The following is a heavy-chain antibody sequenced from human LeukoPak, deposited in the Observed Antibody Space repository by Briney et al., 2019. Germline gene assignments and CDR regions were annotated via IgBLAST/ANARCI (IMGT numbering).Heavy chain of an antibody. J-gene: IGHJ4*02. D-gene: IGHD6-19*01. CDR1: SASITSSPYF. CDR3: ARDVGGWYPYYFDY. CDR2: ISYSGTT. Sequence: SETLSLTCTVSSASITSSPYFWGWIRQSPGTGLEWIGSISYSGTTYYNPSLKSRVTISVDTSKNQFSLKLNSVTAADTAVYYCARDVGGWYPYYFDYWGQGTLVTVSS. V-gene: IGHV4-39*07.